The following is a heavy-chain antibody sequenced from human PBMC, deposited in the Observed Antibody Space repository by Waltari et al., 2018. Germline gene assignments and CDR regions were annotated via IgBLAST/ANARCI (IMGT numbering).Heavy chain of an antibody. J-gene: IGHJ3*02. CDR1: GGTFSSYA. CDR3: ARGSPHGRITIFGVVIDDAFDI. D-gene: IGHD3-3*01. Sequence: QVQLVQSGAEVKKPGSSVKVSCKASGGTFSSYAISWVRQAPGQGLEWLGGIIPIFGTANYAQKFQGRVTITTDESTSTAYMELSSLRSEDTAVYYCARGSPHGRITIFGVVIDDAFDIWGQGTMVTVSS. V-gene: IGHV1-69*05. CDR2: IIPIFGTA.